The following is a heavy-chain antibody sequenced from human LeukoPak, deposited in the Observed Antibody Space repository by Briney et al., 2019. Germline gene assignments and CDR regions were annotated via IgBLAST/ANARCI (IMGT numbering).Heavy chain of an antibody. V-gene: IGHV3-74*01. J-gene: IGHJ4*02. Sequence: GGSLRLSCAASGFTFSSYWMSWVRQAPGKGLVWVSRINTDGSSTSYADSVKGRFTISRDNAKNTLYLQMNSLRAEDTAVYYCASGSGNYGVYWGQGTLVTVSS. CDR2: INTDGSST. D-gene: IGHD1-14*01. CDR3: ASGSGNYGVY. CDR1: GFTFSSYW.